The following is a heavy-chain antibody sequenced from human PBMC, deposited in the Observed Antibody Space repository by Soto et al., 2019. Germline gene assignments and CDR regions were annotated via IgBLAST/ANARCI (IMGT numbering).Heavy chain of an antibody. Sequence: SVKVSCKASGGTFSSYAISWVRQAPGQGLEWMGGIIPIFGTANYAQKFQGRVTITADESTSTAYMELSSLRSEDTAVYYCARPVGATGFGYFDYWGQGTLVTVPQ. CDR1: GGTFSSYA. V-gene: IGHV1-69*13. J-gene: IGHJ4*02. CDR2: IIPIFGTA. CDR3: ARPVGATGFGYFDY. D-gene: IGHD1-26*01.